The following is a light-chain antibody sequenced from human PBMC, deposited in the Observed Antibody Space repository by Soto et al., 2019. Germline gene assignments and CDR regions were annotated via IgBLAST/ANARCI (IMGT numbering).Light chain of an antibody. J-gene: IGKJ3*01. CDR1: QGISSY. V-gene: IGKV1-27*01. Sequence: DIQMTQSPSSLSASVGDRVTITCRASQGISSYLAWYQQKPGKVPKLLIYAASTLQSGVPSRFSGGGSGTEFTLTISSLQPEDVAAYYCQKYDCAPFTFGPGTKVDIK. CDR3: QKYDCAPFT. CDR2: AAS.